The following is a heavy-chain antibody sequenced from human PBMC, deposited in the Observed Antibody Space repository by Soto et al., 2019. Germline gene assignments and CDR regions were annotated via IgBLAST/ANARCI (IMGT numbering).Heavy chain of an antibody. J-gene: IGHJ4*01. Sequence: GGSLRLSCAVSGFTFSSYGWHWVRQAPGKGLEWVAFISDDGSEKYNVDSVKGRFTISRDNSKNTLYLHMNSLRTEDTAVYYCAKDRQGYYFDYWGHGALVTVSS. V-gene: IGHV3-30*18. CDR1: GFTFSSYG. CDR2: ISDDGSEK. CDR3: AKDRQGYYFDY.